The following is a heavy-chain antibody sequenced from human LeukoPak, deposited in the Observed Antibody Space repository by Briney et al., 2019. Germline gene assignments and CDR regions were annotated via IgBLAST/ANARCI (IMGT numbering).Heavy chain of an antibody. D-gene: IGHD3-22*01. J-gene: IGHJ4*02. V-gene: IGHV3-74*01. CDR2: ITSDGSTT. Sequence: GGSLRLSCAVSGLTFSSYWMHWVRPAPGKGLVWVSRITSDGSTTSYADSVKGRFTISRDNAKNTLYLQVNSLRAEDTAVYYCARGPSFYDSSAYIYWGQGTLVTVSS. CDR3: ARGPSFYDSSAYIY. CDR1: GLTFSSYW.